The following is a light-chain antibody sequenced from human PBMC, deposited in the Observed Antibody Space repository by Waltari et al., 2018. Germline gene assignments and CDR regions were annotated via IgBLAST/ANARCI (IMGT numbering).Light chain of an antibody. CDR1: APPPGAFKY. CDR3: GSYTITSLVV. CDR2: DVT. J-gene: IGLJ2*01. V-gene: IGLV2-14*03. Sequence: QSALTQPASVSGSPGQSLTISCPGAAPPPGAFKYVPRYQQHPGKAPKLLIYDVTNRPSGVSDRFSGSKSGNTASLIISGLQAGDEADYYCGSYTITSLVVFGGGTRLTVL.